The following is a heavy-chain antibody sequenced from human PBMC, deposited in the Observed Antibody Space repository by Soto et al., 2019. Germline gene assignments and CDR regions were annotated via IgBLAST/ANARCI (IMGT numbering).Heavy chain of an antibody. V-gene: IGHV4-4*02. CDR3: ARASLDYGDAGGYFDL. D-gene: IGHD4-17*01. CDR1: SGSISSSNW. Sequence: QVQLQESGPGLVKASVTLSLTCAVSSGSISSSNWWSWVRQPPGKGLEWIGEIYHSGSTNYNPSLKSRVTISVDKSKNQFSLKLSSVTAADTAVYYCARASLDYGDAGGYFDLWGRGTLVTVSS. CDR2: IYHSGST. J-gene: IGHJ2*01.